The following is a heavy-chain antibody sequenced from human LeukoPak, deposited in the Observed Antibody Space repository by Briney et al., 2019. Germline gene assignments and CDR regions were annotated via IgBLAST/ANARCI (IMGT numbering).Heavy chain of an antibody. CDR1: GGSFSGYY. V-gene: IGHV4-34*01. D-gene: IGHD3-10*01. Sequence: PSETLSLTCAVYGGSFSGYYWGWLRQAPGKGLEWIGSIYYSGNTYYNPSLKSRVTISVDTSKNQFSLKLSSVTAADTAVYYCARVMGPVRGDGDVFDIWGQGTMVTVSS. CDR2: IYYSGNT. CDR3: ARVMGPVRGDGDVFDI. J-gene: IGHJ3*02.